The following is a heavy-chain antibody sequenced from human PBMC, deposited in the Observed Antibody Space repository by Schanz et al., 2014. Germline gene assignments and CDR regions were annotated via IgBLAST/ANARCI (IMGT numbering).Heavy chain of an antibody. J-gene: IGHJ4*02. CDR3: AIDGVEAVATV. CDR1: GFRVITNY. CDR2: MFPGGNT. Sequence: EQLVESGGGLVQPGGSLRLSCAASGFRVITNYMTWVRQAPGKGLEWVSIMFPGGNTYYADSVKGRFTISRDNSKNTLFLQMNSLRAEDTAVYYCAIDGVEAVATVWGQGILVTVSS. D-gene: IGHD5-12*01. V-gene: IGHV3-66*01.